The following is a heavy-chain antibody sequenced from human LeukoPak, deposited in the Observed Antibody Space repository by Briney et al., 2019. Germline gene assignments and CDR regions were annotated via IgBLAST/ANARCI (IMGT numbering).Heavy chain of an antibody. CDR3: ARDYSYFDY. D-gene: IGHD4-11*01. CDR1: GYSISSGYY. J-gene: IGHJ4*02. V-gene: IGHV4-38-2*01. Sequence: SETLSLTCAVSGYSISSGYYRGWIRQPPGKGLEWIGNIYHSGSTYYNPSLKSRVTISVDTSKNQFSLKLSSVTAADTAVYYCARDYSYFDYWGQGTLVTVSS. CDR2: IYHSGST.